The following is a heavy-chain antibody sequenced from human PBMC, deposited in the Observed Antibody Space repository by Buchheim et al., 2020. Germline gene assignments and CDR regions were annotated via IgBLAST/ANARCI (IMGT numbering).Heavy chain of an antibody. CDR3: ATNAVAGHEGY. J-gene: IGHJ4*03. V-gene: IGHV3-30*03. D-gene: IGHD6-19*01. CDR1: GFTFSSYG. CDR2: ISYDGSNK. Sequence: QVQLVESGGGVVQPGRSLRLSCAASGFTFSSYGMHWVRQAPGKGLEWVAVISYDGSNKYYADSVKGRFTISRDNSKNTLYLQMNSLRAEDTAVYYCATNAVAGHEGYWGQGT.